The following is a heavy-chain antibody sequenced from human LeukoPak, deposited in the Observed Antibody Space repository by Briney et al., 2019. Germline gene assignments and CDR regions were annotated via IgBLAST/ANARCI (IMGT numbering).Heavy chain of an antibody. V-gene: IGHV3-15*01. CDR2: IKSKTDGGTT. D-gene: IGHD5-12*01. CDR1: GFTFSNAW. J-gene: IGHJ4*02. Sequence: GGSLRLSCAASGFTFSNAWMSWVRQAPGKGLEWVGRIKSKTDGGTTDYAAPVKGRFTISRDDSKNTLYLQMNSLKTEDTAVYYCTTDVPRQSSGYDWGTDYWGQGTLVTVS. CDR3: TTDVPRQSSGYDWGTDY.